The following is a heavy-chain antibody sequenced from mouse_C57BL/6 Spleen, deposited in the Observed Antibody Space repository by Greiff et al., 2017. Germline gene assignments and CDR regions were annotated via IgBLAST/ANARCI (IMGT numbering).Heavy chain of an antibody. D-gene: IGHD1-1*01. CDR1: GYTFTSYW. CDR3: ERDKRFGSTVVARGD. J-gene: IGHJ2*01. Sequence: QVQLQQPGAELVKPGASVKMSCKASGYTFTSYWITWVKQRPGQGLEWIGDIYPGSGSTNYNEKFKSKATVTVDTSSSTAYMQLSSLTSEDSAVYGCERDKRFGSTVVARGDWGQGTTLTVSS. CDR2: IYPGSGST. V-gene: IGHV1-55*01.